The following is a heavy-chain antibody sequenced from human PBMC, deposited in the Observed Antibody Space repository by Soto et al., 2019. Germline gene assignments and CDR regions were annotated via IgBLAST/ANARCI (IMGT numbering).Heavy chain of an antibody. CDR2: INHSGST. CDR3: ARVIPLPIAAAGKGLRWFDP. Sequence: QVQLQQWGAGLLKPLETLSLTCAVYGGSFSGYYWSWIRQPPGKGLEWIGEINHSGSTNYNPSLKSRVTISVDTSKNQFSLKLSSVTAADTAVYYCARVIPLPIAAAGKGLRWFDPWGQGTLVTVSS. CDR1: GGSFSGYY. J-gene: IGHJ5*02. V-gene: IGHV4-34*01. D-gene: IGHD6-13*01.